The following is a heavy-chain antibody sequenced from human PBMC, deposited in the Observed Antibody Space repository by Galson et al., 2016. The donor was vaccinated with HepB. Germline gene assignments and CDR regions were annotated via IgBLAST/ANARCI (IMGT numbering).Heavy chain of an antibody. CDR1: GFTFTTSA. CDR2: IVVASGKT. V-gene: IGHV1-58*01. J-gene: IGHJ4*02. Sequence: SVKVSCKASGFTFTTSAVQWVRQARGQRLEWIGWIVVASGKTNYAQKFQERVTITRDKSTSTAYMELSNLTSEDTAVYYCAALRVAFYDFWSGSEYFDYRGQGTQVTVSS. D-gene: IGHD3-3*01. CDR3: AALRVAFYDFWSGSEYFDY.